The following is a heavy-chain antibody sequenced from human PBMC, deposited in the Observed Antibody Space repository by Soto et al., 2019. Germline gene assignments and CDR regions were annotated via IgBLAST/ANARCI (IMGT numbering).Heavy chain of an antibody. D-gene: IGHD6-13*01. CDR3: ARDLMGGYDAYYFDY. CDR1: GHFISSGYY. V-gene: IGHV4-38-2*02. CDR2: IDYSGRT. J-gene: IGHJ4*02. Sequence: SETLSLTCSVSGHFISSGYYWGWIRQTPGKGLEWLGSIDYSGRTYYNSSLQSRVSTSVDLSKNPFSLKLRSVNASDPAVYFCARDLMGGYDAYYFDYWRQGTGVTVSS.